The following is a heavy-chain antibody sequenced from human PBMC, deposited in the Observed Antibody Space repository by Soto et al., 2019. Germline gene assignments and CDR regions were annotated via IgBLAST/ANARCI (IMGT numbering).Heavy chain of an antibody. D-gene: IGHD4-17*01. V-gene: IGHV4-59*01. CDR2: FYYSGST. J-gene: IGHJ4*02. CDR3: ASSTVTTLLGY. CDR1: GGSISSYY. Sequence: PSETLSLTCTVSGGSISSYYWSWIRQPPGKGLEWIGYFYYSGSTNYNPSLKSRVTISVDTSKNQFSLKLSSVTAADTAVYYCASSTVTTLLGYWGQGTLVTVSS.